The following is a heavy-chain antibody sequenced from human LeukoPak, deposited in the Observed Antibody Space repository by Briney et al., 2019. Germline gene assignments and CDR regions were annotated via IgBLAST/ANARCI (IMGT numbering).Heavy chain of an antibody. Sequence: GGSLRLSCAASGFIFSSYCMSWVRQAPGKGLEWVANIKQDGSEKYYVDSVKGRFTVSRDNAKNSLYLQMNSLRAEDTAVYYCAGGIAVAGKDWGQGTLVTVSS. J-gene: IGHJ4*02. V-gene: IGHV3-7*01. CDR2: IKQDGSEK. CDR1: GFIFSSYC. CDR3: AGGIAVAGKD. D-gene: IGHD6-19*01.